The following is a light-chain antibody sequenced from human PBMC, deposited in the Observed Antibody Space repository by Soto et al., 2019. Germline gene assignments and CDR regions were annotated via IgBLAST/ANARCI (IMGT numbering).Light chain of an antibody. J-gene: IGLJ1*01. CDR2: DVS. Sequence: QSVLTQPASVSGSPGQSITISCTGTISDVSGYNFVSWYQQYPGKAPKLMIYDVSNRPSGVSNRFSGSKSGNTASLTISGLQAEDESDYYCSSYTSSNTYVFGAATKVTVL. CDR3: SSYTSSNTYV. CDR1: ISDVSGYNF. V-gene: IGLV2-14*03.